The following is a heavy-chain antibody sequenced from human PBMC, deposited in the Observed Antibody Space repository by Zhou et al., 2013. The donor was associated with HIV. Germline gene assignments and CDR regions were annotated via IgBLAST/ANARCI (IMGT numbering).Heavy chain of an antibody. CDR3: ARDQDLLRGIGAFDI. CDR2: IIPIFGTA. D-gene: IGHD3-16*01. V-gene: IGHV1-69*05. J-gene: IGHJ3*02. CDR1: GGTFNNYA. Sequence: QVQLVQSGGEVKKPGSSVKVSCQASGGTFNNYAISWVRQAPGQGLEWMGGIIPIFGTANYAQKFQGRVTITTDESTSTAYMELSSLRSEDTAVYYCARDQDLLRGIGAFDIWGQGTMVTVSS.